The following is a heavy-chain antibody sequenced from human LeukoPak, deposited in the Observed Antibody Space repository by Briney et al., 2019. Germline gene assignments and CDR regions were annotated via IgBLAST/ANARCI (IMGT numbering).Heavy chain of an antibody. CDR1: GYTLTELS. J-gene: IGHJ5*02. CDR2: FDPEDGET. CDR3: ATFGGGSQNWFDP. V-gene: IGHV1-24*01. D-gene: IGHD3-16*01. Sequence: VKVSCKVSGYTLTELSMHWVRQAPGKGLEWRGGFDPEDGETIYAQKFQGRVTMTEDTSTDTAYMELSSLRSEDTAVYYCATFGGGSQNWFDPWGQGTLVTVSS.